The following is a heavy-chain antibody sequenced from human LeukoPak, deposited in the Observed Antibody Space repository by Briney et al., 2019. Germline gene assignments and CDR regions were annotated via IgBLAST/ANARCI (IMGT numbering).Heavy chain of an antibody. D-gene: IGHD2-21*02. CDR1: GGSISSSSYY. V-gene: IGHV4-39*07. CDR2: IYYSGST. Sequence: SETLSLTCTVSGGSISSSSYYWGWIRQPPGKGLEWIGNIYYSGSTYYNPSLKSRVTISIDTSKNQFSLRLSSVTAADTAVYYCARVPPGGGDFEYFQHWGQGTLVIVSS. J-gene: IGHJ1*01. CDR3: ARVPPGGGDFEYFQH.